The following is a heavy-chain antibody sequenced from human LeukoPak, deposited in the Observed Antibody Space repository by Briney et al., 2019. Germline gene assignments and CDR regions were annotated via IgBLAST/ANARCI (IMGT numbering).Heavy chain of an antibody. CDR1: GFTFSSYS. Sequence: GGSLRLSCAASGFTFSSYSIYWVRQAPGKGLEWVSYISSSSSTIYYADSVKGRFTISRDNAKNSLYLQMNSLRAEDTAVYYCARTRYYYNSRSYGAPYYFDYWGQGTLVTVSS. V-gene: IGHV3-48*01. J-gene: IGHJ4*02. CDR3: ARTRYYYNSRSYGAPYYFDY. D-gene: IGHD3-10*01. CDR2: ISSSSSTI.